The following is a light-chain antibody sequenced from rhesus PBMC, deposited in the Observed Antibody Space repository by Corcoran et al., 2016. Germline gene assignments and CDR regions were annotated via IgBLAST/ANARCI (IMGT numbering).Light chain of an antibody. J-gene: IGKJ3*01. CDR1: QDISSW. CDR3: LHYYNTPFT. CDR2: KAS. Sequence: DIQMTQSPSSLSASVGDTVTITCQASQDISSWLAWYQQKPGKVPKLLIYKASTLQTGVPARVSGSGSWTDFSLTISSLQPEDFATYYCLHYYNTPFTFGPGTKLDI. V-gene: IGKV1-21*01.